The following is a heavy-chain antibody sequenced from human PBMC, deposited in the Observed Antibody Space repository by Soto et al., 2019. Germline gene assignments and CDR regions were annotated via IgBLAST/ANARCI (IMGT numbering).Heavy chain of an antibody. CDR2: ISYDGSNK. V-gene: IGHV3-30-3*01. Sequence: VVSIRLSCAASGFKFSSYAMHWVRQAPGKGLEWVAVISYDGSNKYYADSVKGRFTISRDNSKNTLYLQMNSLRAEDTAVYYCARDLSSVVTAIDIDYWGQGTLVTVSS. D-gene: IGHD2-21*02. CDR1: GFKFSSYA. J-gene: IGHJ4*02. CDR3: ARDLSSVVTAIDIDY.